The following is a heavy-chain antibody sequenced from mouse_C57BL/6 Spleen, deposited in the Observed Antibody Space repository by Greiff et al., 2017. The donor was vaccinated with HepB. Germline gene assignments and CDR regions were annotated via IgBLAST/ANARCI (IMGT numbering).Heavy chain of an antibody. V-gene: IGHV5-4*03. CDR1: GFTFSSYA. Sequence: EVNVVESGGGLVKPGGSLKLSCAASGFTFSSYAMSWVRQTPEKRLEWVATISDGGSYTYYPDNVKGRFTISRDNAKNNLYLQMSHLKSEDTAMYYCARVGSNYWYFDVWGTGTTVTVSS. J-gene: IGHJ1*03. D-gene: IGHD2-5*01. CDR2: ISDGGSYT. CDR3: ARVGSNYWYFDV.